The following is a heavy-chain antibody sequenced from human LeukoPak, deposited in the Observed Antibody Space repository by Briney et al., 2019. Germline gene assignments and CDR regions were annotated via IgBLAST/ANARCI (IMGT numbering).Heavy chain of an antibody. V-gene: IGHV3-23*01. J-gene: IGHJ1*01. CDR1: GSTFSNYA. Sequence: GGSLRLSCAASGSTFSNYAMSWVRQAPGKGLEWVSAISGSGGSTYYADSVKGRFTISRDNSKNTLYLQMNSLRAEDTAVYYCAKGSYGDYEHWGQGTLVTVSS. CDR3: AKGSYGDYEH. CDR2: ISGSGGST. D-gene: IGHD4-17*01.